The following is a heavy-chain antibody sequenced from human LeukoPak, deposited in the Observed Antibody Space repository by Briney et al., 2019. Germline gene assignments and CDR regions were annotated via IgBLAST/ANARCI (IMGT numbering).Heavy chain of an antibody. J-gene: IGHJ4*02. CDR1: GYSFTSYW. D-gene: IGHD2-15*01. Sequence: GESLKISCKGSGYSFTSYWISWVRQMPGKGLEWMGIIYPGDSDTRYSPSFQGQVTISADKSISTAYLQWISLKVSDTAIYYCARAEGYCSGGSCSDYWGQGTLVTVSS. V-gene: IGHV5-51*01. CDR2: IYPGDSDT. CDR3: ARAEGYCSGGSCSDY.